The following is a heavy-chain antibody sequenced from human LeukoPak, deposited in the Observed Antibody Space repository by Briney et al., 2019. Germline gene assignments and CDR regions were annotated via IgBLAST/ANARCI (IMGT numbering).Heavy chain of an antibody. CDR1: GGTFSSYA. CDR2: FDPEDGET. CDR3: ATIDYYDSSGYRDY. V-gene: IGHV1-24*01. D-gene: IGHD3-22*01. J-gene: IGHJ4*02. Sequence: ASVKVSCKASGGTFSSYAISWVRQAPGKGLEWMGGFDPEDGETIYAQKFQGRVTMTEDTSTDTAYMELSSLRSEDTAVYYCATIDYYDSSGYRDYWGQGTLVTVSS.